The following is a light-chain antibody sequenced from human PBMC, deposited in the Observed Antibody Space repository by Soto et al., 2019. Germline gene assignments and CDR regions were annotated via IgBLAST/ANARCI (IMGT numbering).Light chain of an antibody. CDR1: QSVSNTY. CDR2: GAS. Sequence: EIVLTQSPGTLSLSPGERATLSCRASQSVSNTYLAWYQQKPGQAPRLLIYGASTRATGIPARFSGSGSGTEFTFTISSLQSEDFAVYYCQQYNNWWTFGQGTKVDIK. J-gene: IGKJ1*01. V-gene: IGKV3-15*01. CDR3: QQYNNWWT.